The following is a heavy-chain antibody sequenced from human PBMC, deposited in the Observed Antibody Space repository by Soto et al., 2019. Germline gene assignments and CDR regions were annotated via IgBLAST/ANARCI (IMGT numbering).Heavy chain of an antibody. V-gene: IGHV1-18*01. D-gene: IGHD6-6*01. CDR1: GYTFTSYG. CDR2: ISAYNGNT. CDR3: ARVGAPLEYSSSWVLFDP. J-gene: IGHJ5*02. Sequence: GASVKVSCKASGYTFTSYGISWVRQAPGQGLEWMGWISAYNGNTNYAQKLQGRVTMTTDTSTSTAYMELRSLRSDDTAVYYCARVGAPLEYSSSWVLFDPWGQGTLVPVSS.